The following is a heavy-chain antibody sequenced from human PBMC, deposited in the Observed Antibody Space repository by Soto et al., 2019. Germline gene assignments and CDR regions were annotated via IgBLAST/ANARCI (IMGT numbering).Heavy chain of an antibody. V-gene: IGHV3-30-3*01. CDR3: ARGKATNL. J-gene: IGHJ6*02. CDR1: GFTFSSYA. CDR2: ISYDGSNK. Sequence: GGSLRLSCAASGFTFSSYAMHWVRQAPGKGLEWVAVISYDGSNKYYADSVKGRFTISRDNSKNTLYLQMNSLRAEDTAVYYCARGKATNLWGQGTTVTVSS.